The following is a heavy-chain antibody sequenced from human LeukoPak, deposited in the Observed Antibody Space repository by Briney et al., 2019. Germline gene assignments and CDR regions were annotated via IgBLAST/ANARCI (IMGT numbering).Heavy chain of an antibody. CDR1: GYTFTSYY. V-gene: IGHV1-46*01. Sequence: ASVKVSCKASGYTFTSYYMRWVRQAPGQGLEWMGIMNPSGGSTTHAQKFQGRVTMTRDTSTGTVYMELSSLRSEDTAVYYCTSSSSEETIAYWGQGTLVTVSS. J-gene: IGHJ4*02. CDR3: TSSSSEETIAY. CDR2: MNPSGGST. D-gene: IGHD6-6*01.